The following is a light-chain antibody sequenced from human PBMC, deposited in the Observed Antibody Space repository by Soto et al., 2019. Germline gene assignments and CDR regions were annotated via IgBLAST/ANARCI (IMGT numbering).Light chain of an antibody. V-gene: IGKV3-20*01. Sequence: IVLPQSPDTLSFSPGERTTLSCRAIQSVSNSYLAWYQRKPGQAPRLLIYDASSRATRIPDRFSGGGSGTDFTLTISRLEPEDFAVYYCQQYHNSPPMFGQGTKVDI. J-gene: IGKJ1*01. CDR1: QSVSNSY. CDR2: DAS. CDR3: QQYHNSPPM.